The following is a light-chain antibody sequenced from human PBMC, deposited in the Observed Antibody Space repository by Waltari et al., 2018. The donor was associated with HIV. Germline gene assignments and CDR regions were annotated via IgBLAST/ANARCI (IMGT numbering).Light chain of an antibody. V-gene: IGLV1-51*01. Sequence: QSVLTQPPSVSAAPGQKVTISCSGGSSNLGNNDISWYQQLPGPAPKLLIYDNNKRPSGIPDRFSGSKSGTSATLGITGLETGDEADYYCGTWDSSLSAGPFGGGTKLTVL. CDR1: SSNLGNND. CDR3: GTWDSSLSAGP. J-gene: IGLJ2*01. CDR2: DNN.